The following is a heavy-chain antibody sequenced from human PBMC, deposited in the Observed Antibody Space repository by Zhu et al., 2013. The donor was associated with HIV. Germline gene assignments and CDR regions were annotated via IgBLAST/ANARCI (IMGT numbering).Heavy chain of an antibody. CDR1: GGTFSSSA. V-gene: IGHV1-46*01. J-gene: IGHJ2*01. Sequence: QVQLVQSGAEVKKPGSSVKVSCKASGGTFSSSAISWVRQAPGQGLEWMGMVNPSDNSTTFAEDFHDRLTMTRDTSTSTVYMELSSLRSEDTAVYYCASSPRKFYDSSAYWYFDLWGRGTLVTVSS. D-gene: IGHD3-22*01. CDR3: ASSPRKFYDSSAYWYFDL. CDR2: VNPSDNST.